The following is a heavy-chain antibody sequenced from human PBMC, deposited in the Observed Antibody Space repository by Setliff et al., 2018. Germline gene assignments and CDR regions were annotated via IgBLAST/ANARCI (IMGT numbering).Heavy chain of an antibody. D-gene: IGHD2-8*01. V-gene: IGHV4-34*01. Sequence: PSETLSLTCAVYGGSFSSYYWNWIRQPPGKGLEWIGEIHHSGSTKYNPSFKSRVTISIDTSKNQFSLKMTSVTAAGTAVYYCARHGLHCTNGICPPPFDPWGQGTLVTVSS. CDR1: GGSFSSYY. J-gene: IGHJ5*02. CDR2: IHHSGST. CDR3: ARHGLHCTNGICPPPFDP.